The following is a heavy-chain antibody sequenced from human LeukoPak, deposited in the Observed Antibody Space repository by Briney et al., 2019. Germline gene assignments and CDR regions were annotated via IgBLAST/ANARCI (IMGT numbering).Heavy chain of an antibody. J-gene: IGHJ4*02. V-gene: IGHV4-39*07. CDR2: IYYSGTT. Sequence: KPSETLSLTCTVSGGSISRSSYYWGWIRQPPGKGLEWIGSIYYSGTTYYNPSLKSRVSISVDTSKNQFSLKLSSVTAADTAMYYCARAVAGPNTFDYWGQGTLVTVSS. CDR1: GGSISRSSYY. D-gene: IGHD6-19*01. CDR3: ARAVAGPNTFDY.